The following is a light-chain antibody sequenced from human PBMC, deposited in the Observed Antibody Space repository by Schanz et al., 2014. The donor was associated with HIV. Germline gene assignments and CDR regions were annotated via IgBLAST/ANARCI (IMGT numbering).Light chain of an antibody. V-gene: IGKV4-1*01. CDR3: QQYGSSPLT. Sequence: DIVMTQSPDSLAVSLGEGATINCKSSQTVLYSSNNKNDLAWYQQKAGQPPKLLISWASTRESGVPDRFSGSGSGTDFTLTISRLEPEDFAVYYCQQYGSSPLTFGGGTKVEIK. J-gene: IGKJ4*01. CDR1: QTVLYSSNNKND. CDR2: WAS.